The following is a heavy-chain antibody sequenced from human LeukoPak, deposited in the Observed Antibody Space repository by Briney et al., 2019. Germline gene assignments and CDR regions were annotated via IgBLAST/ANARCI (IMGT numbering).Heavy chain of an antibody. Sequence: GGSLRLSCAASGFTFSSYAMSWVRQAPGKGLEWVSAISGSGGSTYYADSVKGRFTISRDNSKNTLYLQMNSLRAEDTAVYYCAKDIDSSGYYSYVTTAEYFQHWGQGTLVTVSS. J-gene: IGHJ1*01. D-gene: IGHD3-22*01. CDR2: ISGSGGST. CDR1: GFTFSSYA. CDR3: AKDIDSSGYYSYVTTAEYFQH. V-gene: IGHV3-23*01.